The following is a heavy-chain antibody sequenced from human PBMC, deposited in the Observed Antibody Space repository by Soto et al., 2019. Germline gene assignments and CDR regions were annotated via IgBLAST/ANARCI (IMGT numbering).Heavy chain of an antibody. D-gene: IGHD3-10*01. V-gene: IGHV6-1*01. CDR1: GDSVSSNSAA. J-gene: IGHJ6*02. Sequence: SQTLSLTCAISGDSVSSNSAAWNWIRQSPSRGLEWLGRTYYRSKWYNDYAVSVKSRITINPDTSKTQFSLQLNSVTPEDTAVYYCARVWKDYFGSGIGMDEYYYVMDVWGQGTTVTVSS. CDR3: ARVWKDYFGSGIGMDEYYYVMDV. CDR2: TYYRSKWYN.